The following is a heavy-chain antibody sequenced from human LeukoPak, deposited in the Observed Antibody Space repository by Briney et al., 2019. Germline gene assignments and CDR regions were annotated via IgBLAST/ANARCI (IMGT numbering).Heavy chain of an antibody. CDR2: ISAYNGNT. V-gene: IGHV1-18*01. J-gene: IGHJ4*02. CDR1: GYTFTSYG. Sequence: GASVKVSCKASGYTFTSYGISWVRQAPGQGLEWMGWISAYNGNTNYAQKLQGRVTMTTDTSTGTAYMELRSLRSDDTAVYYCARDPSDITIFGVVTDYWGQGTLVTVSS. CDR3: ARDPSDITIFGVVTDY. D-gene: IGHD3-3*01.